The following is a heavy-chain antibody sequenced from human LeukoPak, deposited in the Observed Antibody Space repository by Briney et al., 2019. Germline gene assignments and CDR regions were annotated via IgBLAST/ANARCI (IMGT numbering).Heavy chain of an antibody. D-gene: IGHD4-17*01. CDR1: GGSISTSNYY. V-gene: IGHV4-39*07. J-gene: IGHJ4*02. CDR2: IFYSGST. Sequence: SETLSLTCTVSGGSISTSNYYWGWIRQPPGKGLEWIGNIFYSGSTYYSPSLRSRVTISLDTSRNQFSLKLNSVTAADTAVYYCARGDYGDWDFDYWGQGTLVTVSS. CDR3: ARGDYGDWDFDY.